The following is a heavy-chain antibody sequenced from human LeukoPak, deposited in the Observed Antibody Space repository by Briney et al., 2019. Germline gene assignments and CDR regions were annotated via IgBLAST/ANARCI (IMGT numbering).Heavy chain of an antibody. Sequence: GGSLRLSCAASGFTVSSNYMSWVRQAPGKGLEWVSVIYSGGSTYYADSVKGRFTISRDNSKNTLYLQMNSLRAEDTAVYYCARSGSDYYYGMDVWGQGTTVTVSS. J-gene: IGHJ6*02. CDR1: GFTVSSNY. V-gene: IGHV3-53*01. CDR3: ARSGSDYYYGMDV. CDR2: IYSGGST. D-gene: IGHD3-10*01.